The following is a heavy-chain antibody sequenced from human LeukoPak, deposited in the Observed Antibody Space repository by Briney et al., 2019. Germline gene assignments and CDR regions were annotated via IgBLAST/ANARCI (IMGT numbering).Heavy chain of an antibody. J-gene: IGHJ4*02. D-gene: IGHD3-10*01. CDR1: GYTFTSYG. V-gene: IGHV1-18*01. Sequence: VASVKVSCKASGYTFTSYGISWVRQAPGQGLEWMGWISAYNGNTNYAQKLQGRVTMTTDTSTSTAYMELRSLRSDDTAVYYCATEPDHYYQFAYWGQGTLVTVSS. CDR3: ATEPDHYYQFAY. CDR2: ISAYNGNT.